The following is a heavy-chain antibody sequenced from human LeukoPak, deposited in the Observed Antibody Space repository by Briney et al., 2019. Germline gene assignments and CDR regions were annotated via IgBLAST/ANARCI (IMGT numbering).Heavy chain of an antibody. Sequence: TSETLSLTCGVSGGSISNTNWWTWVRQAPGKGLEWVAGISGSGDTTNYADSVRGRFTISRDNSKNTLYLQMNSLRVEDTAMYYCVDDPGYYWGQGTLVTVSS. CDR1: GGSISNTNW. J-gene: IGHJ4*02. V-gene: IGHV3-23*01. CDR2: ISGSGDTT. CDR3: VDDPGYY.